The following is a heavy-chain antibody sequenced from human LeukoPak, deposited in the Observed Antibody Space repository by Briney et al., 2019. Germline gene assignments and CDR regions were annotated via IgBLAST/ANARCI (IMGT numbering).Heavy chain of an antibody. D-gene: IGHD6-13*01. CDR3: ASVTAAAGNYYYGMDV. CDR2: ISYDGSNK. Sequence: GGSLRLSCAASGFTFSSYAMHWVRQAPGEGLEWVAVISYDGSNKYYADSVKGRFTISRDNSKNTLYLQMNSLRAEDTAVYYCASVTAAAGNYYYGMDVWGQGTTVTVSS. CDR1: GFTFSSYA. V-gene: IGHV3-30-3*01. J-gene: IGHJ6*02.